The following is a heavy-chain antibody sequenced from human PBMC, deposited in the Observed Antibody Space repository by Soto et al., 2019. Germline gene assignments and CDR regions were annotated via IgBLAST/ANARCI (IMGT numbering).Heavy chain of an antibody. D-gene: IGHD6-6*01. CDR3: AREQGWEAARPLQGYGMDV. Sequence: GGSLRLSCAASGFTFGSYALHWVRQAPGKGLEWVAVISYDGSNKYYADSVKGRFTISRDNSKKTLYVQMSSLRGEDTAVYYCAREQGWEAARPLQGYGMDVWGQGTTVTVSS. CDR1: GFTFGSYA. J-gene: IGHJ6*02. V-gene: IGHV3-30-3*01. CDR2: ISYDGSNK.